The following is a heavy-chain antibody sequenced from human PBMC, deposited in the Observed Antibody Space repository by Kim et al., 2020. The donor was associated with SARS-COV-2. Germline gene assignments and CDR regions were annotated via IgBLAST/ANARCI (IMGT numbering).Heavy chain of an antibody. J-gene: IGHJ6*02. CDR1: GFTFSSYS. Sequence: GGSLRLSCAASGFTFSSYSMNWVRQAPGKGLEWVSYISSSSSTIYYADSVKGRFTISRDNAKNSLYLQMNSLRDEDTAVYYCARAGNPKNFIAVAGTKPKDYYYYGMDVWGQGTTVTVSS. CDR2: ISSSSSTI. CDR3: ARAGNPKNFIAVAGTKPKDYYYYGMDV. D-gene: IGHD6-19*01. V-gene: IGHV3-48*02.